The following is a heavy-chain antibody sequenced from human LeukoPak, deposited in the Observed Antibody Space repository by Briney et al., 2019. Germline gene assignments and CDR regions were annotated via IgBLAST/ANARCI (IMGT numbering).Heavy chain of an antibody. D-gene: IGHD4-17*01. V-gene: IGHV4-38-2*02. CDR2: IYHSGST. CDR1: GYSISSGYY. CDR3: ARGYGDSYFQH. J-gene: IGHJ1*01. Sequence: SETLSLTCTVSGYSISSGYYWGWIRQPPGKGLEWIGSIYHSGSTYYNPSLKSRVTISVDTSKNQFSLKLSSVTAADTAVYYCARGYGDSYFQHWGQGTLVTVSS.